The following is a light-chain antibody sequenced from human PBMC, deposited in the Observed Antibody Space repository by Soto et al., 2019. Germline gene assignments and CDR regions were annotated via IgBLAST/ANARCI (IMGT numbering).Light chain of an antibody. CDR1: SSDVGGYNY. J-gene: IGLJ1*01. CDR3: CSSGGSPTYV. Sequence: QSVLTQPRSVSGSPGQSVTISCTGTSSDVGGYNYVSWYQQHPGKAPKLMIYDVNKWPSGVPDRFSGSKSGNTASLTISGLKVDDEADYYCCSSGGSPTYVFGTGTKLTVL. CDR2: DVN. V-gene: IGLV2-11*01.